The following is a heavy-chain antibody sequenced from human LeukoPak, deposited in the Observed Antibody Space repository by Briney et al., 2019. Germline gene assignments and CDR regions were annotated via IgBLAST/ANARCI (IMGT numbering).Heavy chain of an antibody. V-gene: IGHV4-39*07. CDR3: ARLDPNRYYYDSSGSFWYFDL. J-gene: IGHJ2*01. D-gene: IGHD3-22*01. CDR2: IYHSGST. Sequence: SETLSLTCTVSGGSISSSSYYWGWNRQPPGKGLEWIGSIYHSGSTNYNPSLKSRVTISVDTSKNQFSLKLSSVTAADMAVYYCARLDPNRYYYDSSGSFWYFDLWGRGTLVTVSS. CDR1: GGSISSSSYY.